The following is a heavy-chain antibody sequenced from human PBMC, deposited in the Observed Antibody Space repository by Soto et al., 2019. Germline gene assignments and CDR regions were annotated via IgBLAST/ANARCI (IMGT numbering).Heavy chain of an antibody. V-gene: IGHV3-30-3*01. Sequence: GGSLRLSCAASGFTFSSYAMHWVRQAPGKGLEWVAVISYDGSNKYYADSVKGRFTISRDNSKNTLYQQMNSLRSEDTAVYYCSYYYYGMDVWGQGTTVTVSS. CDR3: SYYYYGMDV. J-gene: IGHJ6*02. CDR2: ISYDGSNK. CDR1: GFTFSSYA.